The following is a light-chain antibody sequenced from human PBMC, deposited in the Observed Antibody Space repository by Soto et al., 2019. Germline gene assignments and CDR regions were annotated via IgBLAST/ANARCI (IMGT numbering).Light chain of an antibody. CDR2: GAS. CDR3: QQYGSSPPIT. Sequence: EIVLTQSPGTLSLSPGERATLSCRASQSVSSSYLAWYQQKPGQAPRLLIYGASRRATGIPDRFSGSGSGTDFTLTISRLEPEDFAVYYCQQYGSSPPITFDQGTRLEIK. J-gene: IGKJ5*01. V-gene: IGKV3-20*01. CDR1: QSVSSSY.